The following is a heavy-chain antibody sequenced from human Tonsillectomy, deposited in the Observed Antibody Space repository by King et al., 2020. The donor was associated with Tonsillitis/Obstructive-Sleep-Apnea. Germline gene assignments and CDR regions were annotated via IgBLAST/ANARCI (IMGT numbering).Heavy chain of an antibody. CDR1: GGSISSSSYY. Sequence: LQLQESGPGLVKPSETLSLTCTVSGGSISSSSYYWGWIRQPPGKGLEYIGTIYYSGTTYYNPSLKSRVTISVDTSKNQFSLKLSSVTAADTAVYYCAGQWVSSSEDYFDYWGQGTLVTVSS. D-gene: IGHD6-6*01. CDR2: IYYSGTT. V-gene: IGHV4-39*01. J-gene: IGHJ4*02. CDR3: AGQWVSSSEDYFDY.